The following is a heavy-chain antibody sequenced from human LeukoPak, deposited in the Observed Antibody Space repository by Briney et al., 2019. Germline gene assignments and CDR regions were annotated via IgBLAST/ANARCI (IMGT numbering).Heavy chain of an antibody. CDR1: GFTVSSNE. J-gene: IGHJ4*02. V-gene: IGHV3-38-3*01. CDR2: ISGGST. D-gene: IGHD3-22*01. CDR3: KKAKSSYYDSSGYYRYYFDY. Sequence: GGSLRLSCAASGFTVSSNEMSWVRQAPGKGLEWVSSISGGSTYYADSRKGRFTISRDNSKNTLHLQMNSLRAEDTAVYYFKKAKSSYYDSSGYYRYYFDYWGQGTLVTVSS.